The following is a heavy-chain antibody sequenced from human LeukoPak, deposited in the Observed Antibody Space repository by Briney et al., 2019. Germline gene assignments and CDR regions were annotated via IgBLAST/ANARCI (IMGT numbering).Heavy chain of an antibody. Sequence: SETLSLTCSVSDDSITMYYWTWIRQPPGKGLEWIGYVDHTGSTNFNPSLNGRVTISVDMSKNQFSLKLSSVTAADTAVYYCAGGYKYAYYNYYYMDVWGKGTTVTVSS. V-gene: IGHV4-59*01. CDR1: DDSITMYY. J-gene: IGHJ6*03. D-gene: IGHD5-24*01. CDR3: AGGYKYAYYNYYYMDV. CDR2: VDHTGST.